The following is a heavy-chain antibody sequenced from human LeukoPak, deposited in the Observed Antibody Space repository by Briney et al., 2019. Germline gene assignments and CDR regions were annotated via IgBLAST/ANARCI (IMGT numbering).Heavy chain of an antibody. D-gene: IGHD3-9*01. V-gene: IGHV5-51*01. CDR3: ARQGIGHYDILTGMRLPAGSWFDP. CDR2: IYPGDSDT. Sequence: GESLKISCQGSGYSFASYWIGWVRQIPGKGLEWMGIIYPGDSDTIYSPSFQGQVTISADKSISTAYLQWSSLKASDTAMYYCARQGIGHYDILTGMRLPAGSWFDPWGQGTLVTVSS. CDR1: GYSFASYW. J-gene: IGHJ5*02.